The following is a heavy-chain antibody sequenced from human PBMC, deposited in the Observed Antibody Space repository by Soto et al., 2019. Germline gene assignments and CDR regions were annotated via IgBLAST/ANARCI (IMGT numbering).Heavy chain of an antibody. CDR2: INHSGST. Sequence: XGTLSLRCAVYGGSFSGYYWSWIRQPPGKGLEWIGEINHSGSTNYNPSLKSRVTISVDTSKNQFSLKLSSVTAADTAVYYCARGMGRYYGSGSPWGYWGQGTLVTVS. CDR3: ARGMGRYYGSGSPWGY. D-gene: IGHD3-10*01. CDR1: GGSFSGYY. V-gene: IGHV4-34*01. J-gene: IGHJ4*02.